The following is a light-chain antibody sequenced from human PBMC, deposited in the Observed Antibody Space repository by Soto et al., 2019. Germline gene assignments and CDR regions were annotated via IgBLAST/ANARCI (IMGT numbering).Light chain of an antibody. J-gene: IGKJ4*01. V-gene: IGKV1-27*01. CDR2: AAS. CDR3: QKYNSAPRT. CDR1: QGISNY. Sequence: DIQMTQSPSSLSASVGDRVTITCQASQGISNYLAWYQQKPGKVPKLVIYAASPLQTVVPSRFSGSGSGTDFTLTSSSLQPEDVATYYCQKYNSAPRTFGGGTKVDIK.